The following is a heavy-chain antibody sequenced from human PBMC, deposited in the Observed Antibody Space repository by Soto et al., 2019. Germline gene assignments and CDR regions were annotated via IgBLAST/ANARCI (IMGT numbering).Heavy chain of an antibody. D-gene: IGHD5-12*01. CDR3: AKDTVVRWLQNFDY. J-gene: IGHJ4*02. CDR2: INPNSGGT. Sequence: ASVKVSCKASGYTFTSYGISWVRQAPGQGLEWMGWINPNSGGTNYAQKFQGWVTMTRDTSISTAYMELSRLRSDDTAVYYCAKDTVVRWLQNFDYWGQGTLVTVSS. V-gene: IGHV1-2*04. CDR1: GYTFTSYG.